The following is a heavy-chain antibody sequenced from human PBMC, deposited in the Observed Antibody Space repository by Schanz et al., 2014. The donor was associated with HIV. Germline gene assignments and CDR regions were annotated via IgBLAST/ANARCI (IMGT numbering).Heavy chain of an antibody. D-gene: IGHD1-20*01. V-gene: IGHV3-7*01. J-gene: IGHJ5*02. CDR3: ARDYHWNWFDP. CDR1: GFTFNNYG. Sequence: VDLVESGGGVVQPGRSLRLSCTASGFTFNNYGMQWVRQAPGKGLEWLANIKLDGSEKYYVDSVKGRFTISRDNTKNSLYLQMNSLRAEDTAVYYCARDYHWNWFDPWGQGTLVTVSS. CDR2: IKLDGSEK.